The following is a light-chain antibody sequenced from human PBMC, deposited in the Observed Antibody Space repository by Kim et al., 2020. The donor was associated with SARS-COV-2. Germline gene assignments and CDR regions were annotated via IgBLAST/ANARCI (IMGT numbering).Light chain of an antibody. CDR3: QQYNDWPPDT. Sequence: PGERATLSCRATQTVGNNLAWYQQKPGQAPRLIIYAASTRATGIPARFSGSGSRTEFTLTISSLQSEDFAVYYCQQYNDWPPDTFGQGTKLEI. V-gene: IGKV3-15*01. CDR1: QTVGNN. J-gene: IGKJ2*01. CDR2: AAS.